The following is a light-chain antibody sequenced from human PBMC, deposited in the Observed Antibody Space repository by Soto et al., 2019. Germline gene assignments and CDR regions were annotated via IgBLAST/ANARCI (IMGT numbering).Light chain of an antibody. CDR1: SSDVGGYNY. CDR2: EVS. V-gene: IGLV2-14*01. J-gene: IGLJ1*01. Sequence: QSALTQPASVSGSPGQSITISCTGTSSDVGGYNYVSWYQHHPGKAPKLMIYEVSNRPPGVSNRFSGSKSGNTASLTISGLQAEDEADYYCSSYRDTHTLVFGIGTKLTVL. CDR3: SSYRDTHTLV.